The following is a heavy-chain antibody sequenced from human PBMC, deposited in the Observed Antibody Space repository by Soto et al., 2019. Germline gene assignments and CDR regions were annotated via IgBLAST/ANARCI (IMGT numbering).Heavy chain of an antibody. CDR3: ARDLGERYFDWLSPYNWFDP. CDR2: IYPGGVNI. V-gene: IGHV1-46*01. Sequence: ASVKVSCKAIGYSFTSHYMHWVRQAPGQGLEWMGTIYPGGVNIGYAQKFQGRVTITADKSTSTAYMELSSLRSEDTAVYYCARDLGERYFDWLSPYNWFDPWGQGTLVTVSS. D-gene: IGHD3-9*01. CDR1: GYSFTSHY. J-gene: IGHJ5*02.